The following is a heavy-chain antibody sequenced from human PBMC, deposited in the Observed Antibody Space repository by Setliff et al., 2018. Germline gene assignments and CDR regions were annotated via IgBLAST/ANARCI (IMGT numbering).Heavy chain of an antibody. V-gene: IGHV4-31*01. J-gene: IGHJ3*02. CDR3: ARRIVGAVDGFDI. CDR2: ICYSGST. CDR1: CASISSGDSY. D-gene: IGHD1-26*01. Sequence: SETLSLTCSVSCASISSGDSYWSWIRQHPGKGLEWIGYICYSGSTYYNPSLKSPVTISLDTSKNHFSRRLSSVTAADTAEYYCARRIVGAVDGFDIWGQGTMVTVSS.